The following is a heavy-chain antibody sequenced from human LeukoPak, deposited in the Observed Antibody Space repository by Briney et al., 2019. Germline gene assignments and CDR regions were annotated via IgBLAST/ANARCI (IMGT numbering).Heavy chain of an antibody. D-gene: IGHD1-26*01. CDR3: AGSGSYFRSSFDY. J-gene: IGHJ4*02. CDR2: IIPIFGTA. V-gene: IGHV1-69*13. CDR1: GGTFSSYA. Sequence: SVKVSCKASGGTFSSYAISWVRQAPGQGLEWMGGIIPIFGTANYAQKFQGRVTITADESTSTAYMELSSLRSEDTAVYYCAGSGSYFRSSFDYWGQGTLVTVSS.